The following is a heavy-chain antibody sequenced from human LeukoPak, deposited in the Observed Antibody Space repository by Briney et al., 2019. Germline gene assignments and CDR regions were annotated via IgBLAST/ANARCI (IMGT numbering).Heavy chain of an antibody. J-gene: IGHJ4*02. CDR1: GFSFSTYW. CDR3: ARDPGSSSFDL. CDR2: VNQDASVR. D-gene: IGHD6-13*01. V-gene: IGHV3-7*01. Sequence: GGSLRLSCAASGFSFSTYWMSWVRQTPEKGLEFVANVNQDASVRNYMDSLKGRCTISRDNAKKSVYLEINSLRADDTAVYYCARDPGSSSFDLWGQGALVTVSS.